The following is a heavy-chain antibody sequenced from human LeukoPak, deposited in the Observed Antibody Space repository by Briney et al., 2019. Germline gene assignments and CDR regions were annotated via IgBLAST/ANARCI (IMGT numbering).Heavy chain of an antibody. D-gene: IGHD6-13*01. CDR2: INPNSGGT. Sequence: GASVKVSCKASGYTFTGYYMHWVRQAPGQGLEWMGWINPNSGGTNYAQKFQGRVTMTRNTSISTAYMELSSLRSEDTAVYYCARGHSSSWYGWFDPWGQGTLVTVSS. J-gene: IGHJ5*02. V-gene: IGHV1-2*02. CDR3: ARGHSSSWYGWFDP. CDR1: GYTFTGYY.